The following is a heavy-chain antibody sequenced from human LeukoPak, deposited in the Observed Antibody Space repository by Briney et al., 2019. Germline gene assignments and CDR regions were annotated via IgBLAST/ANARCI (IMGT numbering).Heavy chain of an antibody. CDR3: ARYCSSTSCYTGTAFDY. J-gene: IGHJ4*02. D-gene: IGHD2-2*02. CDR2: IIPIFGTA. V-gene: IGHV1-69*13. CDR1: GGTFSSYA. Sequence: SLKVSCKASGGTFSSYAISWVRQAPGQGLEWMGGIIPIFGTANYAQKFQGRVTITADESTSTPYMELSSLRSEDTAVYYCARYCSSTSCYTGTAFDYWGQGTLVTVSS.